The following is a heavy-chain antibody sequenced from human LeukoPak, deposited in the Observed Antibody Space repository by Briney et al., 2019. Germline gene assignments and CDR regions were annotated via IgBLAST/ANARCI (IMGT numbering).Heavy chain of an antibody. CDR2: MSPSGDGT. J-gene: IGHJ4*02. Sequence: ASVKVSCMASGYTLSTYYMHWVRQAPGQGLEWMGVMSPSGDGTWYTQKFQGRVTMTRDMSTSTVYMELSILTSEDTAVYYCAREAPATGGFDSWGQGTLVSVSS. D-gene: IGHD2-15*01. V-gene: IGHV1-46*01. CDR3: AREAPATGGFDS. CDR1: GYTLSTYY.